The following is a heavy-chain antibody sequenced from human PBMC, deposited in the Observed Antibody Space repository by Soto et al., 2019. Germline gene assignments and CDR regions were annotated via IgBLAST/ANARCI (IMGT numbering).Heavy chain of an antibody. J-gene: IGHJ2*01. Sequence: PGGSLRLSCAASGFTFSSYSMNWVRQAPGKGLEWVSYISSSSSTIYYADSVKGRFTISRDNAKNSLYLQMNSLRAEDTAVYYCAREGGSGSPDWYFNVWGRGTLVTVSS. D-gene: IGHD1-26*01. CDR2: ISSSSSTI. CDR3: AREGGSGSPDWYFNV. CDR1: GFTFSSYS. V-gene: IGHV3-48*01.